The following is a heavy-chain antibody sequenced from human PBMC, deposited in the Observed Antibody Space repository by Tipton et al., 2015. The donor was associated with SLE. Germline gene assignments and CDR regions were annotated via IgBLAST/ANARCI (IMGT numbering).Heavy chain of an antibody. V-gene: IGHV4-59*01. D-gene: IGHD6-19*01. CDR1: GGSITGYY. Sequence: TLSLTCSVSGGSITGYYWSWIRQHPGKGLEWIGYIYYSGSTFYNPSLESRVTISVDTSKNQFSLSLTSVTAADTALYFCARGVAERLGLDFWGQGSLVTVSS. CDR2: IYYSGST. CDR3: ARGVAERLGLDF. J-gene: IGHJ4*02.